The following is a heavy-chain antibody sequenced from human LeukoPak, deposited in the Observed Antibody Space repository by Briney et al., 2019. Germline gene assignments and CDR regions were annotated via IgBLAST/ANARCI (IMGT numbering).Heavy chain of an antibody. D-gene: IGHD3-22*01. J-gene: IGHJ6*02. Sequence: GGSLRLSCAASGFTFSSYWMSWVRQAPGKGLEWVANIKQDGSEKYYVDSVKGRFTISRDNAKNSLYLQMNSLRAEDTAVYYCARAGYYDTALYYYYGMDVWGQGTTVTVSS. V-gene: IGHV3-7*03. CDR3: ARAGYYDTALYYYYGMDV. CDR1: GFTFSSYW. CDR2: IKQDGSEK.